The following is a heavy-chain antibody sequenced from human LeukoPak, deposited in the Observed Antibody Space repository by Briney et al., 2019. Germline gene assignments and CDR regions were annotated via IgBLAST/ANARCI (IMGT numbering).Heavy chain of an antibody. Sequence: PGGSLRLSCAASGFTFSSYSMNWVRQAPGKGLEWVSAISGSGGSTYYADSVKGRFTISRDNSKNTLYLQMNSLRAEDTAVYYCAKLSFYDYVWGTTLYYFDYWGQGTLVTVSS. J-gene: IGHJ4*02. CDR1: GFTFSSYS. V-gene: IGHV3-23*01. CDR2: ISGSGGST. D-gene: IGHD3-16*01. CDR3: AKLSFYDYVWGTTLYYFDY.